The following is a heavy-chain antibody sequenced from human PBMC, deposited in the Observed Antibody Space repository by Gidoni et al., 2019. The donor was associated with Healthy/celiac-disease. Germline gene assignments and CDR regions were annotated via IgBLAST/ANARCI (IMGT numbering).Heavy chain of an antibody. CDR1: GFTFSSYA. CDR2: ISGSGGST. V-gene: IGHV3-23*04. D-gene: IGHD1-26*01. Sequence: EVQLVESGGGLVQPGGSLRLSCAASGFTFSSYAMSWVRQAPGKGLEWVSAISGSGGSTYYADSVKGRFTISRDNSKNTLYLQMNSLRAEDTAVYYCAKDRERGWDYYYYGMDVWGQGTTVTVSS. J-gene: IGHJ6*02. CDR3: AKDRERGWDYYYYGMDV.